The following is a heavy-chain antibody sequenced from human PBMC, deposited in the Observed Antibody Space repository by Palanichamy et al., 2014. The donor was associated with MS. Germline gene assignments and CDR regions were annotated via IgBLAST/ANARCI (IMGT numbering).Heavy chain of an antibody. CDR2: IIPIYGTV. J-gene: IGHJ6*02. D-gene: IGHD2-2*01. CDR1: GGTFSNYA. Sequence: QVQVVQSGAEVKKPGSSVKVSCKASGGTFSNYAIAWVRQAPGQGLEWMGGIIPIYGTVHHAQKFQDRVTITADESTSTVYMELSSLTFEDTAVYYCARDDYCSSVSCYWGMDVWGQGTTVIVSS. V-gene: IGHV1-69*01. CDR3: ARDDYCSSVSCYWGMDV.